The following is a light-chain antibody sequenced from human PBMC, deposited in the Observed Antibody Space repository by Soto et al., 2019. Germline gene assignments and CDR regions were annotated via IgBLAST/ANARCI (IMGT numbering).Light chain of an antibody. V-gene: IGKV3-15*01. CDR3: HQYNNWPT. CDR1: QSVNNK. CDR2: DAS. J-gene: IGKJ2*01. Sequence: EVVLTQSPATLSVSPGERATLSCRAGQSVNNKLAWYQQTPGQPPRLLIYDASTRATGVPGRFSGSGSGTEFTLTISRLQSEDSAVYYCHQYNNWPTFGQGTKLEIK.